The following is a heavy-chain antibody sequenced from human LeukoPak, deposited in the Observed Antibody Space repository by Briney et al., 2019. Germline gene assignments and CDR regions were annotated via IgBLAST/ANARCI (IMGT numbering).Heavy chain of an antibody. V-gene: IGHV4-39*01. CDR2: IYYSGST. CDR3: ASQYYDILTGYYSAFDY. D-gene: IGHD3-9*01. J-gene: IGHJ4*02. CDR1: GGSISSSSYY. Sequence: SETLSLTCTASGGSISSSSYYWGWIRQPPGKGLEWIGSIYYSGSTYYNPSLKSRVTISVDTSKNQFSLKLSSVTAADTAVYYCASQYYDILTGYYSAFDYWGQGTLVTVSS.